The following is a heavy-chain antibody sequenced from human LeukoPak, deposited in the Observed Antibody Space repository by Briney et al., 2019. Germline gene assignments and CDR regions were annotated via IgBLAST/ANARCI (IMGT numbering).Heavy chain of an antibody. CDR3: ARGPGYSYGCGAFDI. V-gene: IGHV4-38-2*02. Sequence: SETLSLTCTVSGGSISSYYWGWIRQPPGKGLEWIGSIYHSGSTYYNPSLKSRVTISVDTSKNQFSLKLSSVTAADTAVYYCARGPGYSYGCGAFDIWGQGTMVTVSS. CDR1: GGSISSYY. D-gene: IGHD5-18*01. CDR2: IYHSGST. J-gene: IGHJ3*02.